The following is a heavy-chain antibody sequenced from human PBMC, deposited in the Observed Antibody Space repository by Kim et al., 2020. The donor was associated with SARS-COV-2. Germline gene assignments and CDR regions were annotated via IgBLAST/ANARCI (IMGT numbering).Heavy chain of an antibody. CDR3: AREPGIAAAGWTDLKEG. V-gene: IGHV3-21*01. D-gene: IGHD6-13*01. CDR2: ISSSSSYI. J-gene: IGHJ4*02. Sequence: GGSLRLSCAASGFTFSSYSMNLVRQAPGKGLEWVSSISSSSSYIYYADSVKGRFTISRDNAKNSLYLQMNSLRAEDTAVYYCAREPGIAAAGWTDLKEGWGQGTLVTVSS. CDR1: GFTFSSYS.